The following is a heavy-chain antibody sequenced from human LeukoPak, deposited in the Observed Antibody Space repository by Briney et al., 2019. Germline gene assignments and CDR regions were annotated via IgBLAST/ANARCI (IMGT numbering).Heavy chain of an antibody. CDR3: ARDHGRLQRAFDI. Sequence: GGSLRLSCAASGFTFSSYAMHWVRQAPGKGLEWVAVISYDGSNKCYADSVKGRFTISRDNSKNTLYLQMNSLRAEDTAVYYCARDHGRLQRAFDIWGQGAMVTVSS. V-gene: IGHV3-30-3*01. CDR2: ISYDGSNK. D-gene: IGHD4-11*01. J-gene: IGHJ3*02. CDR1: GFTFSSYA.